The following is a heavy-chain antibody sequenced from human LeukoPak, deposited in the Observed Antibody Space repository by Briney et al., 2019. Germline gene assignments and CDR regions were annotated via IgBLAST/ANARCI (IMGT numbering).Heavy chain of an antibody. CDR3: AGSVHGSGSYPYYYYGMDV. V-gene: IGHV3-7*01. CDR2: IKQDGSEK. Sequence: PGGSLRLSCAASGFTFGSYWMSWVRQAPGKRLEWVANIKQDGSEKYYVDSVKGRFTISRDSAKNSLYLQMNSLRAEDTAVYYCAGSVHGSGSYPYYYYGMDVWGQGTTVTVSS. J-gene: IGHJ6*02. D-gene: IGHD3-10*01. CDR1: GFTFGSYW.